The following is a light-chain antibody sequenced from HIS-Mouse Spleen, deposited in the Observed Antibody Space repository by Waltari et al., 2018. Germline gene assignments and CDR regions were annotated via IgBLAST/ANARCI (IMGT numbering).Light chain of an antibody. CDR1: SSDVVGYNY. V-gene: IGLV2-14*03. J-gene: IGLJ2*01. CDR3: SSYTSSSTLV. Sequence: QSALTQPASVSGSPGQSITISCTGTSSDVVGYNYVSWYQQHPVKAPKLMIYDVSHRPSGVSNRFSGSKSGNTASLTISGLQAEDEADYYCSSYTSSSTLVFGGGTKLTVL. CDR2: DVS.